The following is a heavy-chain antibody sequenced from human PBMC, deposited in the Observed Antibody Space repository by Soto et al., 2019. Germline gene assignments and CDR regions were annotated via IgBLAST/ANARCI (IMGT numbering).Heavy chain of an antibody. CDR2: ISGSGSTI. CDR3: AKVRASYLSASYFYYGLDV. J-gene: IGHJ6*02. D-gene: IGHD3-10*01. CDR1: GFTFSHYV. V-gene: IGHV3-23*01. Sequence: GGSLRLSCEASGFTFSHYVLSWVRQAPGRGLEWVSSISGSGSTIYLADSVRGRFAMSRDLSRNTVSLQMNSLRAEDTAIYYCAKVRASYLSASYFYYGLDVWGQGTTVTVSS.